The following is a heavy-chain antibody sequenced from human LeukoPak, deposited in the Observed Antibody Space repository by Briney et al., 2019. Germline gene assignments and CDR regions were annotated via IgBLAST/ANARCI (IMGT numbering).Heavy chain of an antibody. V-gene: IGHV4-59*08. D-gene: IGHD3-16*02. CDR2: IYHSGST. J-gene: IGHJ3*02. CDR1: GGSISSYY. CDR3: ARSSPSMITFGGVIVNDAFDI. Sequence: SETLSLTCTVSGGSISSYYWSWIRQPPGKGLEWIGSIYHSGSTYYNPSLKSRVTISVDTSKNQFSLKLSSVTAADTAVYYCARSSPSMITFGGVIVNDAFDIWGQGTMVTVSS.